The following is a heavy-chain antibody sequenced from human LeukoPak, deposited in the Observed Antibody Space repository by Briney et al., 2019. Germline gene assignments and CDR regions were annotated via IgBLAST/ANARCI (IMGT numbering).Heavy chain of an antibody. D-gene: IGHD3-22*01. CDR3: ARGGRGSAAVVAPRSFDI. V-gene: IGHV3-53*01. J-gene: IGHJ3*02. CDR2: TYTGGNS. CDR1: GFTFSSIH. Sequence: GGSLRLSCAASGFTFSSIHMVWVRQAPGKGLEWVSVTYTGGNSYYADSVKGRFIISRDISKNTLYLQMNSLRAEDSALYYCARGGRGSAAVVAPRSFDIWGQGTMVTVSS.